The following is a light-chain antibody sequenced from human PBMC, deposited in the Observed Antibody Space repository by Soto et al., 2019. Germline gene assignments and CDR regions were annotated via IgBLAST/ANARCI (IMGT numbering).Light chain of an antibody. CDR1: QSLTNSF. V-gene: IGKV3-20*01. CDR3: QQYGTSEII. CDR2: DTS. Sequence: ILLTQSPVTLSLSAGERGTLSCVSSQSLTNSFIAWYQQKPGQAPMLLIYDTSSRATGIRDRVSGSGSGTDFTLTISRLEPEDFAVFFCQQYGTSEIIFGQGTRLEIK. J-gene: IGKJ5*01.